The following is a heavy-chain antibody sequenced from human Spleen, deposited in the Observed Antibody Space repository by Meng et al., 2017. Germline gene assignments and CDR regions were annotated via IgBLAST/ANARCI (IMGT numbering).Heavy chain of an antibody. J-gene: IGHJ4*02. CDR2: IKQDGSEK. CDR1: GFTFSSYW. D-gene: IGHD2-15*01. Sequence: GESLKISCAASGFTFSSYWMSWVRQAPGKGLEWVANIKQDGSEKYYVDSVKGRFTISRDNAKNSLYLQMNSLRAEDTAVYYCARVAIGYSFFDYWGQGTLVTVSS. V-gene: IGHV3-7*01. CDR3: ARVAIGYSFFDY.